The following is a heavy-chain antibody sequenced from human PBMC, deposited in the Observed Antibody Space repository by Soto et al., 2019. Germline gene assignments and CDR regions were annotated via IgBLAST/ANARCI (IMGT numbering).Heavy chain of an antibody. D-gene: IGHD3-10*01. CDR1: GLTFGDYA. J-gene: IGHJ3*01. V-gene: IGHV3-49*04. Sequence: GGSLRLSCTASGLTFGDYAMSWVRQAPGKGLEWVGFIRSKGSGGTSEYAASVKGRFTFSRDDSKSIAYLHMNSLKTEDTAVYYCTRDQPITPWGQGTMVTVSS. CDR2: IRSKGSGGTS. CDR3: TRDQPITP.